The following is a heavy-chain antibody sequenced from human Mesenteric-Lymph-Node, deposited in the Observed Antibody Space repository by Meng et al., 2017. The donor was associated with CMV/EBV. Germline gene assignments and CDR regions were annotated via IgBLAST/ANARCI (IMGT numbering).Heavy chain of an antibody. CDR3: AKGRVDDAFDL. J-gene: IGHJ3*01. D-gene: IGHD3-9*01. V-gene: IGHV3-23*03. CDR2: IYSGGSST. Sequence: GESLKISCAASGFTFSSYAMSWVRQAPGKGLEWVSVIYSGGSSTYYADSVKGRFTISRDNSKNTLYLQMNSLRAEDTAVYYCAKGRVDDAFDLWGQGTMVTVSS. CDR1: GFTFSSYA.